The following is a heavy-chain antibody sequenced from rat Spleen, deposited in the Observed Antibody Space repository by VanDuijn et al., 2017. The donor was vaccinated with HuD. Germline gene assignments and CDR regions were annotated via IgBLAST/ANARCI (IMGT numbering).Heavy chain of an antibody. CDR1: GYSITSSYR. CDR3: ARGGSYIYGGYFDY. J-gene: IGHJ2*01. CDR2: INNAGST. Sequence: EVQLQESGPGLVKPSQSLSLTCSVTGYSITSSYRWNWIRKFPGNKLEWLGYINNAGSTNYNPSLKSRISITRDTSKNQFFLQVNSVTTEDTATYYCARGGSYIYGGYFDYWGQGVMVTVSS. V-gene: IGHV3-3*01. D-gene: IGHD1-2*01.